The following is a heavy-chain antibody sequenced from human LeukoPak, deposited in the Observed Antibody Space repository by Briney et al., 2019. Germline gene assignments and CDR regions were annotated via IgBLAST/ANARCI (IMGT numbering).Heavy chain of an antibody. Sequence: GGSLRLSCAASGFILSGSAMHWVRQASGKGLEWVGRIRRKANSYATAYAASVKGRFTISRDDSKNTAYLQMNSLKTEDTAVYYCTSANIVVVPAAFDAFDIGAQGTMVTVSS. CDR3: TSANIVVVPAAFDAFDI. CDR2: IRRKANSYAT. CDR1: GFILSGSA. V-gene: IGHV3-73*01. J-gene: IGHJ3*02. D-gene: IGHD2-2*01.